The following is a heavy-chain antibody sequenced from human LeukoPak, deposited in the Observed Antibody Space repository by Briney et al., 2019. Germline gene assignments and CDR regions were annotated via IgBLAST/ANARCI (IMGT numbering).Heavy chain of an antibody. V-gene: IGHV3-23*01. CDR3: AKDFDSSGWYENAFDI. Sequence: GALRLSCAASGFTFSSYAMSCVRQAPGKGLEWVSAISGSGGSTYYADSVKGRFTISRDNSKNTLYLQMNSLRAEDTAVYYCAKDFDSSGWYENAFDIWGQGTMVTVSS. CDR1: GFTFSSYA. J-gene: IGHJ3*02. CDR2: ISGSGGST. D-gene: IGHD6-19*01.